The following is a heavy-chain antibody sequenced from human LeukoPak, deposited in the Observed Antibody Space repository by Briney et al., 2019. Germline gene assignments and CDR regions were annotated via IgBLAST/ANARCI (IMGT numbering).Heavy chain of an antibody. CDR1: GFTFSRYG. CDR3: AKNTCSGGSCYYYYGMDV. J-gene: IGHJ6*02. Sequence: GGSLRLSCAASGFTFSRYGIHWVRQAPGKGLEWVAVISHDGSNNYYADSVKGRFTISRDNSKNTLYLQMISLRAEDTAVYYCAKNTCSGGSCYYYYGMDVWGQGTTVTVSS. V-gene: IGHV3-30*18. CDR2: ISHDGSNN. D-gene: IGHD2-15*01.